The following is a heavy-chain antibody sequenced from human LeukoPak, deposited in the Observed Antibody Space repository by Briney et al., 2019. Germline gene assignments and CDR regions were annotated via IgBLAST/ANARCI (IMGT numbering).Heavy chain of an antibody. V-gene: IGHV4-39*07. J-gene: IGHJ4*02. CDR1: SHPLNIKSRY. Sequence: PSETLSLTCTVSSHPLNIKSRYYGWIRQPPGKGLEWIGDIYYSGTTNYNPSLKSRVTISVDSSKNQFSLKLSSVTAADSAVYYCARGSGQWGFDSWGQGTLVTVSP. CDR2: IYYSGTT. CDR3: ARGSGQWGFDS. D-gene: IGHD3-10*01.